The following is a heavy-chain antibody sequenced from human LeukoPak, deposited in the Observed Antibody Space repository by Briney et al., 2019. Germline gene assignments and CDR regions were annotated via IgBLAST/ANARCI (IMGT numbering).Heavy chain of an antibody. V-gene: IGHV1-2*02. Sequence: ASVKVSCKASGYTFTGYYMHRVRQAPGQGLEWMGWINPNSGGTNYAQKFQGRVTMTRDTSISTAYMELSRLRSDDTAVYYCARDPRYYYDSSGYYAWGQGTLVTVSS. CDR3: ARDPRYYYDSSGYYA. CDR1: GYTFTGYY. CDR2: INPNSGGT. J-gene: IGHJ5*02. D-gene: IGHD3-22*01.